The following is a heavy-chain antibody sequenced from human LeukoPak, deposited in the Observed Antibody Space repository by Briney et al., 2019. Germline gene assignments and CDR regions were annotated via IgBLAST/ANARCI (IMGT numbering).Heavy chain of an antibody. CDR2: ISGSGGST. J-gene: IGHJ3*02. CDR3: AKGAYCGGDCYPFAFDI. D-gene: IGHD2-21*02. V-gene: IGHV3-23*01. CDR1: GFTFISYA. Sequence: GGSLRLFCAASGFTFISYALSWVRQAPGKGLEWVSAISGSGGSTYYADSVKGRFTISRDNSKNTLYLQMNSLRAEDTAVYYCAKGAYCGGDCYPFAFDIWGQGTMVTVSS.